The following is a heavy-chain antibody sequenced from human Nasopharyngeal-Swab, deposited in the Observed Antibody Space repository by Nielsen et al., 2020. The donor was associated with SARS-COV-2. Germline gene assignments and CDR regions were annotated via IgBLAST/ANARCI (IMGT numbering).Heavy chain of an antibody. D-gene: IGHD2-21*02. CDR2: VYSGGSGI. J-gene: IGHJ4*02. CDR1: GFIFCSYA. V-gene: IGHV3-23*03. Sequence: GESLKISCAASGFIFCSYAMSWVRQAPGKGLEWVSRVYSGGSGIRYADSVRGRFTISRDDSKNTVYLQMNGLRAEDTALYYCAKGFGPYVTAADYWGQGTLVTVSS. CDR3: AKGFGPYVTAADY.